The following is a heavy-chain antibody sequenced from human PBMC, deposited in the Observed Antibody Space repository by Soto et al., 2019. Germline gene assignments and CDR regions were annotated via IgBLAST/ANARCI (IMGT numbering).Heavy chain of an antibody. D-gene: IGHD6-13*01. J-gene: IGHJ4*02. CDR3: ARPAARYSSSWYYFDY. Sequence: QVQLVESGGGVVQPGRSLRLSCAASGFTFSSYGMHWVRQAPGKGLEWVAVIWYDGSNKYYADSVKGRFTISRDNSKNTLYLQMNSLRAEDTAVYYCARPAARYSSSWYYFDYWGQGTLVTVSS. CDR2: IWYDGSNK. V-gene: IGHV3-33*01. CDR1: GFTFSSYG.